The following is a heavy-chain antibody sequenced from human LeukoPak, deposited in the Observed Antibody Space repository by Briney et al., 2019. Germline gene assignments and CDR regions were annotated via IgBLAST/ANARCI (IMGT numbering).Heavy chain of an antibody. V-gene: IGHV1-69*05. CDR1: GGTFSSYA. CDR2: IIPIFGTA. Sequence: ASVKVSCKASGGTFSSYAISWVRQAPGQGLEWIGGIIPIFGTANYAQKFQGRVTITTDESTSTAYMELSSLRSEDTAVYYCARDYYDSSGYLTNGYWGQGTLVTVSS. J-gene: IGHJ4*02. D-gene: IGHD3-22*01. CDR3: ARDYYDSSGYLTNGY.